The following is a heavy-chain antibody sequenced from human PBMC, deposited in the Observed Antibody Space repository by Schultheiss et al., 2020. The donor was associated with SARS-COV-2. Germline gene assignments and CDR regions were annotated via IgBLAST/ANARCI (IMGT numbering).Heavy chain of an antibody. CDR1: GGSISSGDYY. J-gene: IGHJ4*02. CDR2: IYYSGST. Sequence: SQTLSLTCTVSGGSISSGDYYWSWIRQPPGKGLEWIGYIYYSGSTNYNPSLKSRVTISVDKSKNQFSLKLSSVTAADTAVYYCARGDWNDVGYWGQGTLVTVSS. D-gene: IGHD1-1*01. CDR3: ARGDWNDVGY. V-gene: IGHV4-61*08.